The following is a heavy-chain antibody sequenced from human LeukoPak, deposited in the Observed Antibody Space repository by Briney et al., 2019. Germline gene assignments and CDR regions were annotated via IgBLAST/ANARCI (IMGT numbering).Heavy chain of an antibody. Sequence: GGSLRPSCGASGFSFSGYWMSWVRQAPGKGLEWVAKIKEDGSERYYMDSVKGRFTISRDNDKSSLYLQMNSLRAEDTAVYYCARDPFITMVRGVIQYSYGMDVWGQGTTVTVFS. CDR2: IKEDGSER. J-gene: IGHJ6*02. CDR1: GFSFSGYW. CDR3: ARDPFITMVRGVIQYSYGMDV. D-gene: IGHD3-10*01. V-gene: IGHV3-7*01.